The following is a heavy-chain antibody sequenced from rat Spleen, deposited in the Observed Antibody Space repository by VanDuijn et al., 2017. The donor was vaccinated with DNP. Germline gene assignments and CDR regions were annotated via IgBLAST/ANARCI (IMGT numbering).Heavy chain of an antibody. V-gene: IGHV5-25*01. CDR3: ARPYGYNNGGFAY. CDR1: EFTFSRSD. Sequence: EVQLVESGGGLVQPERSLKISCVASEFTFSRSDVAWVRQAPTRGLEWVASISPSGANIYYRDSVKGRFTISRDNAKSTLYLQMNSLRSEDTATYYCARPYGYNNGGFAYWGQGTLVTVSS. J-gene: IGHJ3*01. CDR2: ISPSGANI. D-gene: IGHD1-4*01.